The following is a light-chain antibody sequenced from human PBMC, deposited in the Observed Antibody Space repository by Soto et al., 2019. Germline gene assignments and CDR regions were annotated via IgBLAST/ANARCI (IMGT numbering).Light chain of an antibody. V-gene: IGKV1-39*01. Sequence: DIQMTQSPSSLSASIGDRVTITCRASQTISMYLNWYQQKPGKAPILLISAASHLQSGVPSRFSGSGSATDFTLTIDSLQPEDLATYYCQQSFTIPPLTFGGGTKVEIK. J-gene: IGKJ4*01. CDR2: AAS. CDR1: QTISMY. CDR3: QQSFTIPPLT.